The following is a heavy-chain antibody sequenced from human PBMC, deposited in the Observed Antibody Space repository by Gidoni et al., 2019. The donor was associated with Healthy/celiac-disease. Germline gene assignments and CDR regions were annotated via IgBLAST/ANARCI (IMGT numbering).Heavy chain of an antibody. Sequence: EVQLLESGGGLVKPGGSLRLSCAASGFPFSSYSMNWVRQAPGKGLEWVSSISSSSSYIYYADSVKGRFTISRDNAKNSMYLQMNSLRAEDTAVYYCALAATIAAAGYDYWGQGTLVTVSS. CDR2: ISSSSSYI. V-gene: IGHV3-21*01. CDR1: GFPFSSYS. D-gene: IGHD6-13*01. J-gene: IGHJ4*02. CDR3: ALAATIAAAGYDY.